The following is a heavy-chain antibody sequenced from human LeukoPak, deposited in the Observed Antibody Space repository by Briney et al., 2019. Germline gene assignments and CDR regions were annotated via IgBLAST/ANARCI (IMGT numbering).Heavy chain of an antibody. D-gene: IGHD2-8*01. Sequence: GGSLRLSCTASGFTFSDFGIHWVRQAPGQGLDWVAGISYDGNPKYYADSVRGRFIISRDNSNNTLYLQLNSLRPDDTAVYYCAKVRGLYGRGFHAMDVWGQGTTVTVAS. CDR2: ISYDGNPK. CDR1: GFTFSDFG. J-gene: IGHJ6*02. CDR3: AKVRGLYGRGFHAMDV. V-gene: IGHV3-30*18.